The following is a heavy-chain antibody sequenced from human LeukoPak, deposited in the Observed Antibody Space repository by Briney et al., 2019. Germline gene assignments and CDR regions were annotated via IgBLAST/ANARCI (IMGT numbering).Heavy chain of an antibody. CDR3: ARDRYYYDSSGYIRGISFDY. CDR1: GFTFSSYA. Sequence: PGGSLRLSCAASGFTFSSYAMHWVRQAPGKGLEWVAVISYDGSNKYYADSVKGRFTISRDNSKNTLYLQMNSLRAEDTAVYYCARDRYYYDSSGYIRGISFDYWGQGTLVTVSS. D-gene: IGHD3-22*01. J-gene: IGHJ4*02. V-gene: IGHV3-30-3*01. CDR2: ISYDGSNK.